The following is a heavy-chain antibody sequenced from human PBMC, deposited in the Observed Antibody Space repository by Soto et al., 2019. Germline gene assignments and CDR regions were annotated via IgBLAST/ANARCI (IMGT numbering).Heavy chain of an antibody. D-gene: IGHD5-12*01. V-gene: IGHV1-69*13. CDR2: IIPIFGTA. J-gene: IGHJ4*02. Sequence: SVKVSCKASGGTFSSYAISWVRQAPGQGLEWMGGIIPIFGTANYAQKFQGRVTITADESTSTAYMELSSLRSEDTAVYYCARESVRDGYHCDYWGQGTLVTVSS. CDR3: ARESVRDGYHCDY. CDR1: GGTFSSYA.